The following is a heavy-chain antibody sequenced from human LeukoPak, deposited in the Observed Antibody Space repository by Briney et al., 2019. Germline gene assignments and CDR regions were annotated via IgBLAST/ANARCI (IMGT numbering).Heavy chain of an antibody. CDR3: ARGRLYCDSSGYYSGFDY. CDR2: INHSGST. D-gene: IGHD3-22*01. Sequence: SETLPLTCAVYGGSFSGYYWSWIRQPPGKGLEWIGEINHSGSTNYNPSLKSRVTISVDTSKNQFSLKLSSVTAADTAVYYCARGRLYCDSSGYYSGFDYWGQRTLVTVSS. V-gene: IGHV4-34*01. J-gene: IGHJ4*02. CDR1: GGSFSGYY.